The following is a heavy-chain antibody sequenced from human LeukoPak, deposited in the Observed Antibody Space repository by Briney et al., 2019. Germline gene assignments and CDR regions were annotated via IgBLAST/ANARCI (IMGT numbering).Heavy chain of an antibody. V-gene: IGHV1-69*01. J-gene: IGHJ4*02. CDR1: GGTFSSSA. D-gene: IGHD5-18*01. Sequence: GASVKVSCKASGGTFSSSAISWVRQAPGQGLEWMGGIIPIFGAANYAQKFQGRVPITADECQSTAYMELSSLRSEDTAVYYCARDGGYSPFPEYHQYYFDYWGQGTLVTVSS. CDR3: ARDGGYSPFPEYHQYYFDY. CDR2: IIPIFGAA.